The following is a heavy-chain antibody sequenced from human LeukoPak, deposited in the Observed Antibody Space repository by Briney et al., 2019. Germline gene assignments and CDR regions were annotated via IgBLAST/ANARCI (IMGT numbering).Heavy chain of an antibody. D-gene: IGHD3-9*01. Sequence: ASVKVSCKASGYTFSSYYMHWVRQAPGQGLEWMGIINPTGDSTSYAQKFQGRVTMTRDTSTSTVYMEVSSLRSEDTAVYYCARGGLRYFDWFDYWGQGTLVTVSS. V-gene: IGHV1-46*01. CDR1: GYTFSSYY. CDR3: ARGGLRYFDWFDY. J-gene: IGHJ4*02. CDR2: INPTGDST.